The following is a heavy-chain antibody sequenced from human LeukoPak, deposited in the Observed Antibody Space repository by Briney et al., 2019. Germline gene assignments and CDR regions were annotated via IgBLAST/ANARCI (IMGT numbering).Heavy chain of an antibody. Sequence: PGGSLRLSWAASGFTFSSYAMHWVRQAPGKGLEWVAVISYDGSNKYYADSVKGRFTISRDNSKNTLYLQMNSLRAEDTAVYYCARSHGGEMATIPDAFDIWGQGTMVTVSS. D-gene: IGHD5-24*01. CDR1: GFTFSSYA. V-gene: IGHV3-30-3*01. J-gene: IGHJ3*02. CDR3: ARSHGGEMATIPDAFDI. CDR2: ISYDGSNK.